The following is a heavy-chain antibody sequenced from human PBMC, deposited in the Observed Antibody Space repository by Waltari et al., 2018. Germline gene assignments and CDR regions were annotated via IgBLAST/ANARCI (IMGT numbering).Heavy chain of an antibody. CDR2: IKEDGTEE. CDR1: GCNFVNYW. J-gene: IGHJ4*02. CDR3: ARVSKGIHFDY. Sequence: EVQLVESGGGLVQPGGSLRTSCTASGCNFVNYWMSWVRQAPGKGLQWVAYIKEDGTEESYLDSLKGRFTISRDDAKNSLHLQMNSLRVEDTAIYYCARVSKGIHFDYWGQGTLVTVSS. V-gene: IGHV3-7*04.